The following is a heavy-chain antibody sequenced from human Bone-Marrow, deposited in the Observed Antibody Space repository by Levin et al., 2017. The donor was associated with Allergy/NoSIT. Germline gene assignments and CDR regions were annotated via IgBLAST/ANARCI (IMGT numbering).Heavy chain of an antibody. V-gene: IGHV3-53*01. Sequence: LSLTCAVSGFTVSNNYMNWVRPAPGKGLEWVSLIYSGGNTHYAASVKGRFTISRDSSSNTLYLQMNSLRAEDTAVYYCARDGPAKPWAWGQGTMVTVSS. CDR3: ARDGPAKPWA. D-gene: IGHD2-2*01. CDR1: GFTVSNNY. J-gene: IGHJ3*01. CDR2: IYSGGNT.